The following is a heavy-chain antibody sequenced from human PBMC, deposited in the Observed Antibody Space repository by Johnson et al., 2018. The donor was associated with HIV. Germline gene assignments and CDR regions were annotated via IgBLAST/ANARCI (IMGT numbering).Heavy chain of an antibody. D-gene: IGHD5-24*01. J-gene: IGHJ3*02. CDR1: GFTFSSYG. CDR3: ARFGRGGSHAFDI. CDR2: INSDGSST. Sequence: VQLVESGGGVVQPGGSLRLSCAASGFTFSSYGMHWVRQAPGKGLVWVSRINSDGSSTSYADSVKGRFTISRDNAKNTLYLQMNSMRAEDTALYYCARFGRGGSHAFDIWGQGTMVTVSS. V-gene: IGHV3-74*02.